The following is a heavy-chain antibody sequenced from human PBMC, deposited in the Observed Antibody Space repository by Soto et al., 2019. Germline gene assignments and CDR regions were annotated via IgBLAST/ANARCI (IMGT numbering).Heavy chain of an antibody. CDR3: ARATFDYDSSGHLSGDFDY. V-gene: IGHV3-11*01. J-gene: IGHJ4*02. Sequence: QVQLVESGGGLVKPGGSLRLSCAASGFTFSDYYMSWIRQAPGKGLEWVSYISSSGSTIYYADSVKGRFTISMDNAKNSLYLQMNSLRAEDTDVYYCARATFDYDSSGHLSGDFDYWGQGTLVTVSS. D-gene: IGHD3-22*01. CDR1: GFTFSDYY. CDR2: ISSSGSTI.